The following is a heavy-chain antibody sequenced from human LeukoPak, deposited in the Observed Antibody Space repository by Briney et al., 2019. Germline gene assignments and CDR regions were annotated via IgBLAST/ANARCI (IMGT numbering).Heavy chain of an antibody. D-gene: IGHD6-13*01. CDR1: GYTFTSYG. Sequence: EASVKVSCKASGYTFTSYGISWVRQAPGQGLEWMGWISAYNGNTNYAQKLQGRVTMTTDTSTSTAYMELSSLRSEDTAVYYCARSRTIAAAGTTDRYYFDYWGQGTLVTVSS. V-gene: IGHV1-18*01. CDR3: ARSRTIAAAGTTDRYYFDY. J-gene: IGHJ4*02. CDR2: ISAYNGNT.